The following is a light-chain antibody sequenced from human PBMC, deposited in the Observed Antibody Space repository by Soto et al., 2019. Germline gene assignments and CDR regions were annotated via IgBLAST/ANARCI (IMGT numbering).Light chain of an antibody. V-gene: IGLV1-47*01. CDR3: STWDDSLPGIVV. CDR1: NSNIGSNY. J-gene: IGLJ2*01. CDR2: RNN. Sequence: QPVLTQPPSASGTPGQTVTISCSGSNSNIGSNYVCWYQQLPGTAPKLLIYRNNHRPSGVPDRFSGSKSGTSASLAISGLRSEDEADYYCSTWDDSLPGIVVFGGGTQLTVL.